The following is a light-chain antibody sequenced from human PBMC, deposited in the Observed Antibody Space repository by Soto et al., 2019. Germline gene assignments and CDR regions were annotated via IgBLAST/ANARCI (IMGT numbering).Light chain of an antibody. J-gene: IGKJ1*01. CDR1: QSISSW. CDR2: KAS. Sequence: DIQMTQSPSTLSASVGDRVTITCRASQSISSWVAWYQQKPGKAPKLLIYKASSLESGVQSRFSGSGSGTEFTLTSSSLQPDDFATYYCQQYNSYPTFGQGTKVEIK. CDR3: QQYNSYPT. V-gene: IGKV1-5*03.